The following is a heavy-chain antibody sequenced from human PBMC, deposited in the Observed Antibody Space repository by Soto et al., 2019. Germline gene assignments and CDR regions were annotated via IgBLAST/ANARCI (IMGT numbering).Heavy chain of an antibody. Sequence: EVQLVESGGGLVQPGGSLRLSFAASGFTVSGHYMSWVRQAPGKGLEWVSVIYSGGSTYYANSVTGRFTISRDISKNTVYLQMNSLRAEDTAVYFCARDRTISDYRSSGALGLWGQGTLVSVSS. CDR2: IYSGGST. CDR3: ARDRTISDYRSSGALGL. J-gene: IGHJ4*02. CDR1: GFTVSGHY. D-gene: IGHD6-6*01. V-gene: IGHV3-66*01.